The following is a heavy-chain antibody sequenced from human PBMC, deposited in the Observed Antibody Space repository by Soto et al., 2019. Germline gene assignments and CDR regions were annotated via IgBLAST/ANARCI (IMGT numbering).Heavy chain of an antibody. CDR1: GFXFSSYA. CDR3: ARSRRGAYSSGWYSPSGYYNHGIDV. Sequence: GGSLXLSCAASGFXFSSYAMSWVRQAPGKGLEWVSAISGSGGSTYYADSVKGQVTISADTSISTAYLQWTSLKASDTAMYYCARSRRGAYSSGWYSPSGYYNHGIDVWGQGTKVTVSS. CDR2: ISGSGGST. D-gene: IGHD6-19*01. J-gene: IGHJ6*02. V-gene: IGHV3-23*01.